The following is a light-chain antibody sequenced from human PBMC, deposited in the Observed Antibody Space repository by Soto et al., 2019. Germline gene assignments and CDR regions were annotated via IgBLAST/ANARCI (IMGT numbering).Light chain of an antibody. V-gene: IGKV1-33*01. CDR2: DTS. J-gene: IGKJ1*01. Sequence: DIQMTQSPSSLSASVGDRVTITCQASQDISNYLNWFQQKPGKAPKLLIYDTSNLQTGVPSRFSGSGSGAHFTFTISSLQPEDIATYYCQQYDNVPWTFGQGTKLEIK. CDR3: QQYDNVPWT. CDR1: QDISNY.